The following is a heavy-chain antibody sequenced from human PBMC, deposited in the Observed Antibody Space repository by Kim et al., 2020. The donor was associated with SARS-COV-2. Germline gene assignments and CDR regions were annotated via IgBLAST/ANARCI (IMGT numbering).Heavy chain of an antibody. CDR3: ARDRAVYYYYGMDV. CDR1: GFTFSSYG. J-gene: IGHJ6*02. Sequence: GGSLRLSCAASGFTFSSYGMHWVRQAPGKGLEWVAVISYDGSNKYYADSVKGRFTISRDNSKNTLYVQMNSLRAEDTAVYYCARDRAVYYYYGMDVWGQGTTVTVSS. V-gene: IGHV3-33*05. CDR2: ISYDGSNK. D-gene: IGHD3-10*01.